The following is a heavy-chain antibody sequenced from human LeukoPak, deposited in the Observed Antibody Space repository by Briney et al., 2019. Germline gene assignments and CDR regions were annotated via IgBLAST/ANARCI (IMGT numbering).Heavy chain of an antibody. CDR2: ISGSGST. CDR3: ASGGRSYYFDY. CDR1: GDSISYFY. D-gene: IGHD3-16*01. J-gene: IGHJ4*02. Sequence: SETLSLTCSVSGDSISYFYWSWIRQAAGKGLEWIGRISGSGSTDYNASLKSRVTMSVDTSKNQLSLKAISVTAADTAVYYCASGGRSYYFDYWGQGTLVTVSS. V-gene: IGHV4-4*07.